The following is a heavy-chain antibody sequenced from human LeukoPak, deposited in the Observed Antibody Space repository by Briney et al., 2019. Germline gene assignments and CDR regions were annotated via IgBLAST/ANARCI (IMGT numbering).Heavy chain of an antibody. CDR1: GFTFSSYA. CDR2: ISGSGGST. V-gene: IGHV3-23*01. D-gene: IGHD3-22*01. J-gene: IGHJ4*02. Sequence: GGSLRLSCAASGFTFSSYAMSWVRQAPGKGLEWVSAISGSGGSTYYADSVKGRFTISRDNSKNTLYLQMNSLRAEDTAVYYCAKWSSVLHYYDSSLHFDYWGQGTLVTVSS. CDR3: AKWSSVLHYYDSSLHFDY.